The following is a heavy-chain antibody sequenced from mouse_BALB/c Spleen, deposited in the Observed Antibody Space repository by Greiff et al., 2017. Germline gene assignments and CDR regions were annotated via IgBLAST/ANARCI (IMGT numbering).Heavy chain of an antibody. J-gene: IGHJ1*01. CDR2: IWSSGST. Sequence: VQLQQSGPGLVQPSQSLSITCTVSGFSLTSYGVHWVRQSPGKGLEWLGVIWSSGSTDYNAAFISRLSISKDNSKSQVFFKMNSLQADDTAIYYCARNGGELWYFDVWGAGTTVTVSS. V-gene: IGHV2-4-1*01. CDR3: ARNGGELWYFDV. CDR1: GFSLTSYG.